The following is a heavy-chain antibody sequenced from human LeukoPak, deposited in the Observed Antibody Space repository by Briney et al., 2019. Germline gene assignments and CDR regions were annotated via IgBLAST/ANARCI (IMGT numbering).Heavy chain of an antibody. Sequence: GGSLRLSCAASGFTFDDYAMHWVRQAPGKGLEWVSGISWNSGSIGYADSVKGRFTISRDNAKNSLYLQMNSLRAEDTALYYCAKDPYAGYSSSWSLDYWGQGTLVTVSS. CDR3: AKDPYAGYSSSWSLDY. CDR2: ISWNSGSI. CDR1: GFTFDDYA. J-gene: IGHJ4*02. V-gene: IGHV3-9*01. D-gene: IGHD6-13*01.